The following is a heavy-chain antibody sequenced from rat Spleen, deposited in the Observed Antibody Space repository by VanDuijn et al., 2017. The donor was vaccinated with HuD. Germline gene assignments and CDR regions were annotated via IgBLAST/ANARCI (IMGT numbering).Heavy chain of an antibody. J-gene: IGHJ3*01. CDR2: ISTGGGNS. CDR1: GFTFSGYW. Sequence: EVQLVETGGGLVQPGESLRLSCVASGFTFSGYWIYWIRQAPGEGLVWVSSISTGGGNSYYRDSVKGRFTISRDNAKSTLYLQMDSLRSEDTATYYCTTWFAYWGQGTLVTVSS. CDR3: TTWFAY. V-gene: IGHV5-58*01.